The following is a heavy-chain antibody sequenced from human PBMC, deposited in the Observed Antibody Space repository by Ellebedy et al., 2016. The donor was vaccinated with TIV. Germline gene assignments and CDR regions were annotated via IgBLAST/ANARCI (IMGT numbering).Heavy chain of an antibody. Sequence: PGGSLRLSCGASGFMFSGFWMSWVRQAPGKGLEWVANINRDGSETFYVDSVKGRFTISRDNAQSSLYLQMSGLRAEDTAVYFCARDLTVGDGSGWYPRELDFWGQGTLVAVSS. V-gene: IGHV3-7*01. CDR1: GFMFSGFW. J-gene: IGHJ4*02. CDR2: INRDGSET. CDR3: ARDLTVGDGSGWYPRELDF. D-gene: IGHD6-19*01.